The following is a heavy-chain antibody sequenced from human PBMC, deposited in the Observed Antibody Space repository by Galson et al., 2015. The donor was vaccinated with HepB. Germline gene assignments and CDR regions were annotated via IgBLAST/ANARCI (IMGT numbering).Heavy chain of an antibody. J-gene: IGHJ2*01. Sequence: SVKVSCKASGGTLSSYAISWVRQAPGQGFEWMGGIIPIFGTANYAQKFQGRVTITADKSTSTAYMELSSLRSEDTAVYYCARGDPRVRYFDLWGRGTLVTVSS. V-gene: IGHV1-69*06. CDR3: ARGDPRVRYFDL. D-gene: IGHD2-21*02. CDR2: IIPIFGTA. CDR1: GGTLSSYA.